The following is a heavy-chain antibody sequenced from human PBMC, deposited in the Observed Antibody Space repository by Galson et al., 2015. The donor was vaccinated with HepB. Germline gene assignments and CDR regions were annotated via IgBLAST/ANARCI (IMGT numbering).Heavy chain of an antibody. D-gene: IGHD6-13*01. CDR1: GFTFDDYA. Sequence: SLRLSCAASGFTFDDYAMHWVRLPPGKGLEWVSGISWNSDIIGYADSVRGRFTISRDNAKKALYLQMNSLRTEDTAFYYCAKDRGSSPEYSMDYWGQGILVTVSS. V-gene: IGHV3-9*01. J-gene: IGHJ4*02. CDR3: AKDRGSSPEYSMDY. CDR2: ISWNSDII.